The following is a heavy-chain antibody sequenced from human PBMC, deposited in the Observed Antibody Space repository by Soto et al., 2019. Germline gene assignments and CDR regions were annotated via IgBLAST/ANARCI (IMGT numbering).Heavy chain of an antibody. CDR2: IYYSGST. Sequence: QVQLQESGPGLVKPSQTLSLTCTVSGGSISSGGYYWSWIRQHPGKGLEWIGYIYYSGSTYYNPSLKSRVTISVATPKILSALKLSSVTAADAAVYYWARAERDESWFDPWGQGTLVTVSS. CDR1: GGSISSGGYY. CDR3: ARAERDESWFDP. J-gene: IGHJ5*02. V-gene: IGHV4-31*03. D-gene: IGHD1-1*01.